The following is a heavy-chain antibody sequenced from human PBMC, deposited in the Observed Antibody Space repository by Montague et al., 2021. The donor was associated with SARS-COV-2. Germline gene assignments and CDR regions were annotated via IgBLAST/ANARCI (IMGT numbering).Heavy chain of an antibody. J-gene: IGHJ2*01. CDR3: AHVGMACSGGSCYPKIKDWYFDL. CDR2: IYWDDDK. Sequence: PALVKPTQTLTLTCTLSGLSVSTSGMCVGWIRQPPGKALEWLALIYWDDDKRYSPSLKSRLTITKDTSKNQVVLTMTNMDPVDTATYYCAHVGMACSGGSCYPKIKDWYFDLWGRGTLVTVSS. V-gene: IGHV2-5*08. D-gene: IGHD2-15*01. CDR1: GLSVSTSGMC.